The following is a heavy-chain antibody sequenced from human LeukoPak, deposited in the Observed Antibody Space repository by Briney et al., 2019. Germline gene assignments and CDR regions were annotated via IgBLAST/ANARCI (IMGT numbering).Heavy chain of an antibody. V-gene: IGHV4-59*01. J-gene: IGHJ4*02. CDR1: GGSISSYY. CDR3: ARGGWSLDY. CDR2: THYSGST. D-gene: IGHD2-15*01. Sequence: PSETLSLTCTVSGGSISSYYWSWIRQPPGKGVEWIGYTHYSGSTNYNPSFKSRVTISVDTSKNQVSLKLTSVTAADTAVYFCARGGWSLDYWGQGTLVTVSS.